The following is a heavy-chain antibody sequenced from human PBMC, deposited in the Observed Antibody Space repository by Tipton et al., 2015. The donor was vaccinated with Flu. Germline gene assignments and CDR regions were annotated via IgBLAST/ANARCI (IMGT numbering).Heavy chain of an antibody. J-gene: IGHJ4*02. CDR2: IRSKADAYAT. CDR3: TGDYVNSDY. Sequence: SLRLSCAASGFTFSASAMQWVRQASGRGFEWLGRIRSKADAYATTYAASVKGRFTIPRDDSKNTAYLQMNSVKTEDTALYFCTGDYVNSDYWGQGTLVTVSS. CDR1: GFTFSASA. D-gene: IGHD4-17*01. V-gene: IGHV3-73*01.